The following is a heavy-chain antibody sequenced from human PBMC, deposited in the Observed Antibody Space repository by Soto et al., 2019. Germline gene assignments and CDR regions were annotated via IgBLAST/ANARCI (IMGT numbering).Heavy chain of an antibody. Sequence: PGGSLTLSCAASGFTFGNYFMHWVRQAPGKGLVWVSRINSDGSTTSYADSVKGRFTISRDNAKNTLYLQMNSLRAEDTAVYYCTRGTYYGMDVLGQGPTITV. J-gene: IGHJ6*02. CDR2: INSDGSTT. V-gene: IGHV3-74*01. CDR1: GFTFGNYF. CDR3: TRGTYYGMDV.